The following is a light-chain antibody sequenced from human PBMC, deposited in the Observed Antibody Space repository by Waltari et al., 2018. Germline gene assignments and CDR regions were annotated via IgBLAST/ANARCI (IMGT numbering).Light chain of an antibody. V-gene: IGKV3-15*01. CDR1: QNIGTS. J-gene: IGKJ2*01. Sequence: EIEMTQSPASLSVSPGETAILTCRASQNIGTSLSWFQLRPGRAPRRLLYGASTRATGIPARFSASGSGTEFSRTISSLQSDDFAVYYCLQYNNWPYTFGQVTRLEIK. CDR3: LQYNNWPYT. CDR2: GAS.